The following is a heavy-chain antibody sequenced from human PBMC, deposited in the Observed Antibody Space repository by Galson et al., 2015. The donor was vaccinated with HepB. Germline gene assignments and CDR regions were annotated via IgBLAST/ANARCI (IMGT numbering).Heavy chain of an antibody. D-gene: IGHD1-7*01. J-gene: IGHJ4*02. CDR1: GYTFSDYS. CDR2: ISGYNGNT. V-gene: IGHV1-18*01. Sequence: SVKVSCKASGYTFSDYSITWVRQAPGQGLEWMGWISGYNGNTNCAQKLQDRVTMTTDTSTSTAYMEVRSLRSDDTAVYYCARDTVQTGITGSTTLDWWGQGTLVIVSS. CDR3: ARDTVQTGITGSTTLDW.